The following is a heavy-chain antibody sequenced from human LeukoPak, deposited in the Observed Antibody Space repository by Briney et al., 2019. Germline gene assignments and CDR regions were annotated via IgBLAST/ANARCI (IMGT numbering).Heavy chain of an antibody. CDR3: ARPGSGYYNFDY. J-gene: IGHJ4*02. V-gene: IGHV1-2*02. Sequence: ASVKVSCKASGCTFTGYYMHWVRQAPGQGLEWMGWINPNSGGTNYAQKFQGRVTMTRDTSISTAYMELSRLRSDDTAVYYCARPGSGYYNFDYWGQGTLVTVSS. D-gene: IGHD3-22*01. CDR1: GCTFTGYY. CDR2: INPNSGGT.